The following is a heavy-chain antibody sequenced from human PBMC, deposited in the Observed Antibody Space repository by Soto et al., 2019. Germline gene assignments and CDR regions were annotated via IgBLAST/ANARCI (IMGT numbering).Heavy chain of an antibody. Sequence: SETLSLTCTVSGGSISSYYWSWIRQPPGKGLEWIGYIYYGGSTNYNPSLKSRVTISVDTSKNQFSLKLSSVTAADTAVYYCARLRQDTSMKMPFDAWGQGTLVTVSS. CDR2: IYYGGST. V-gene: IGHV4-59*01. CDR3: ARLRQDTSMKMPFDA. CDR1: GGSISSYY. J-gene: IGHJ4*02. D-gene: IGHD5-18*01.